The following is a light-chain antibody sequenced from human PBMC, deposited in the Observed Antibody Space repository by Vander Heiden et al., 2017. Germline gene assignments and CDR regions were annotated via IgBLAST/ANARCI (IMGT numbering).Light chain of an antibody. Sequence: SYELTQPPSVLVYPGRKARITCSGDALPKQYAYWYRQKPGQAPVLVLYKDSERPSGIPERFSGSSSGTTVTLTISGVQAEDEADYYCQSADSISTYEVFGGGTKLTVL. V-gene: IGLV3-25*03. CDR3: QSADSISTYEV. CDR1: ALPKQY. J-gene: IGLJ3*02. CDR2: KDS.